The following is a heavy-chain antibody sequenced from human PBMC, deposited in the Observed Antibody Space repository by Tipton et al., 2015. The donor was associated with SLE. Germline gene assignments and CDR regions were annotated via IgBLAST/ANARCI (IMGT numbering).Heavy chain of an antibody. CDR1: GGSISGPYH. V-gene: IGHV4-61*02. D-gene: IGHD3-10*01. J-gene: IGHJ6*03. CDR3: AREGAEKVRTSYYYYMDV. CDR2: IYSSGTT. Sequence: TLSLTCTVSGGSISGPYHWSWIRQAAGKGLEWIGRIYSSGTTNYNPSLKSRLSISIDTSNNQFSLKLNSVTAADTAVYYCAREGAEKVRTSYYYYMDVWGKGTTVTISS.